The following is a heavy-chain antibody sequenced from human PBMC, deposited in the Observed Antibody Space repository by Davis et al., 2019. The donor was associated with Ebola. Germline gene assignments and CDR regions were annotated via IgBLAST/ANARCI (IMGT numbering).Heavy chain of an antibody. D-gene: IGHD6-19*01. CDR1: GFTVSSNY. J-gene: IGHJ6*04. Sequence: GGSLRLSCAASGFTVSSNYMNWVRQAPGKGLEWVSVIYSGGSTYYADSVKGRFTISRDNSKNTLYLQMNSLRAEDTAVYYCARDDIAVAGMAAYYYYGMEVWGKGTTVTVSS. V-gene: IGHV3-53*01. CDR2: IYSGGST. CDR3: ARDDIAVAGMAAYYYYGMEV.